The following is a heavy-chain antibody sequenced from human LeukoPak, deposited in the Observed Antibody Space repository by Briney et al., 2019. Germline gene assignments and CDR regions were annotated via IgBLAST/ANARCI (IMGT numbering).Heavy chain of an antibody. D-gene: IGHD5-12*01. CDR1: RLTFSSYG. CDR3: AKGGGYEAQYYYYYMDV. J-gene: IGHJ6*03. V-gene: IGHV3-30*02. Sequence: GGSLSLSRAPSRLTFSSYGMHWVRQAPGKEGEGMAFIRYDGSNKYYADSVKGRFTISRDNFNNTLYLQMNSLRAEDTAVFYCAKGGGYEAQYYYYYMDVWGKGTTVTISS. CDR2: IRYDGSNK.